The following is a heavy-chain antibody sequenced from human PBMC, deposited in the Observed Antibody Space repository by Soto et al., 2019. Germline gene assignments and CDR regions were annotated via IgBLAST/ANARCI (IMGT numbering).Heavy chain of an antibody. V-gene: IGHV3-23*01. CDR2: ISGSGGST. J-gene: IGHJ4*02. Sequence: GGSLRLSCAVSGFSFFSYAMSWVRQAPGKGLEWVSTISGSGGSTYYADSVKGRFTISRDNSKNTLYLQMNSLRAEDTAVYYCAKDLGLAAAGTPSDYWGQGTLVTVSS. D-gene: IGHD6-13*01. CDR3: AKDLGLAAAGTPSDY. CDR1: GFSFFSYA.